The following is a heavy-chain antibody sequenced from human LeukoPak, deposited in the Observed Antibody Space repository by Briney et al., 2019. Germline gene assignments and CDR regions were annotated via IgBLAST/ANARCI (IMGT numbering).Heavy chain of an antibody. CDR1: GGSISSSSYY. CDR3: ARISSGPALVDY. V-gene: IGHV4-39*01. Sequence: SETLSLTCTVSGGSISSSSYYWGWIRQPPGKGLGWIGSIYYSGSTYYNPSLKSRVTISVDTSKNQFSLKLSSVTAADTAVYYCARISSGPALVDYWGQGTLVTVSS. CDR2: IYYSGST. J-gene: IGHJ4*02. D-gene: IGHD6-19*01.